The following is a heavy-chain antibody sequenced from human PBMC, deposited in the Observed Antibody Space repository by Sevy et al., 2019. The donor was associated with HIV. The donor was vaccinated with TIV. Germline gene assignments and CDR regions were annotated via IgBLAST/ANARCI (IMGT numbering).Heavy chain of an antibody. V-gene: IGHV3-74*01. Sequence: GGSLRLSCAASGFTFSSHWMQWVRQAPGKGLVWVSRLNYDGSYTNYADSVKGRFTISRDNAKSTLYLQMNSLRAEDTALYYLARSKGGFCEAFDIWGQGTMVTVSS. D-gene: IGHD1-26*01. CDR2: LNYDGSYT. J-gene: IGHJ3*02. CDR3: ARSKGGFCEAFDI. CDR1: GFTFSSHW.